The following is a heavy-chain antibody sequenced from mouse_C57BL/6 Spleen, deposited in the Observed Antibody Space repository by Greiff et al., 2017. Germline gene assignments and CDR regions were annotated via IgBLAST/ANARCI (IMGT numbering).Heavy chain of an antibody. V-gene: IGHV7-3*01. Sequence: EVQLQESGGGLVQPGGSLSLSCAASGFTFTDYYMSWVRQPPGKALEWLGFIRNKANGYTTEYSASVKGRFTISRDNSQSILYLQMNALRAEDSATYYCARSRWDGYFDYWGQGTTLTVSS. D-gene: IGHD4-1*01. CDR2: IRNKANGYTT. CDR1: GFTFTDYY. J-gene: IGHJ2*01. CDR3: ARSRWDGYFDY.